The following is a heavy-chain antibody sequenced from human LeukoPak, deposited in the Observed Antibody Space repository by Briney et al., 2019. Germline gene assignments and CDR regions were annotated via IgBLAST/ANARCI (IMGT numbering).Heavy chain of an antibody. Sequence: PGGSLRLSCAASGFTFNNYGMSWVRQAPGKGLEWVSVIYSGGSTYYADSVKGRFTISRDSSKNILYLQMNSLRAEDTAVYYCAKDRCSNGVGCYYYYMDVWGKGTTVTISS. V-gene: IGHV3-66*02. D-gene: IGHD2-8*01. CDR1: GFTFNNYG. CDR2: IYSGGST. CDR3: AKDRCSNGVGCYYYYMDV. J-gene: IGHJ6*03.